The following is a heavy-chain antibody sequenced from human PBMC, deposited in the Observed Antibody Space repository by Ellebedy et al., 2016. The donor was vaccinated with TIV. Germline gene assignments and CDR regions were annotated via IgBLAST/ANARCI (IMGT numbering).Heavy chain of an antibody. CDR1: GFPFSTFE. J-gene: IGHJ4*02. CDR3: VKGGWLDF. V-gene: IGHV3-23*01. CDR2: ISPRDGTA. D-gene: IGHD6-19*01. Sequence: GESLKISXVASGFPFSTFEMSWVRQVPGKGLQWISFISPRDGTAHYAGSVQGRFTVSRDNYKNMLYLQLNNLRPEDTAIYHCVKGGWLDFWGQGTLVTVSS.